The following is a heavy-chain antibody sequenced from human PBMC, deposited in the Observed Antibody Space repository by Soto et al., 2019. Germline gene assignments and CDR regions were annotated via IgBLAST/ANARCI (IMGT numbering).Heavy chain of an antibody. D-gene: IGHD2-2*02. CDR1: GYSFTSYW. V-gene: IGHV5-51*01. J-gene: IGHJ6*03. Sequence: RGESLKISCKGSGYSFTSYWIGWVRQMPGKGLEWMGIIYPGDSDTRYSPSFQGQVTISADKSISTAYLQWSSLKASDTAMYYCARGPDPIPHQFYYYMDVWGKGTTVTVSS. CDR3: ARGPDPIPHQFYYYMDV. CDR2: IYPGDSDT.